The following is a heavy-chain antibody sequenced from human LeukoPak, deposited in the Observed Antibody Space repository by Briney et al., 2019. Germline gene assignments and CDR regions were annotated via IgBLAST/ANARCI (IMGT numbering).Heavy chain of an antibody. V-gene: IGHV4-39*01. Sequence: SETLSLTCTVSAHSISSSSYYWGWIRQPPGKGLEWIGTIYYSGNTYYNPSLKSRVTISVDTSKNQFFLKLSSVTAADTALYYCVRHPSAGGGDFYGMDVWGQGTTVTVSS. CDR3: VRHPSAGGGDFYGMDV. CDR2: IYYSGNT. J-gene: IGHJ6*02. CDR1: AHSISSSSYY. D-gene: IGHD2-8*02.